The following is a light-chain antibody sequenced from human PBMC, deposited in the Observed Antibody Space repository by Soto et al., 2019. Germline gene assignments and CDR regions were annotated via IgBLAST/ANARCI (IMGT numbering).Light chain of an antibody. Sequence: QSVLTQPASVSGSPGQSVTISCTGTSNDIGAYDYVSWYQQVPGKAPKLLIFDVNYRPSEISRRFSGSKSGNSASLTISALQPADEADYYCSAYTTANTLTFGGGTKVTVL. CDR3: SAYTTANTLT. CDR2: DVN. V-gene: IGLV2-14*03. CDR1: SNDIGAYDY. J-gene: IGLJ2*01.